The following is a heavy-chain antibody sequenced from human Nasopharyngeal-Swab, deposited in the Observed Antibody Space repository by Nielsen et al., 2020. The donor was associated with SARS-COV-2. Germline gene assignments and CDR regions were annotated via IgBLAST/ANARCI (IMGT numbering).Heavy chain of an antibody. J-gene: IGHJ6*02. CDR1: GFTFSSYG. CDR2: ISYDGSNK. V-gene: IGHV3-30*18. CDR3: AKDGPGDHQVHYYYYGMDV. Sequence: GGSLRLSCAASGFTFSSYGMHWVRQAPGKGLEWVAVISYDGSNKYYADSVKGRFTISRDNSKNTLYLQMNGLRAEDTAVYYCAKDGPGDHQVHYYYYGMDVWGQGTTVTVSS. D-gene: IGHD2-21*02.